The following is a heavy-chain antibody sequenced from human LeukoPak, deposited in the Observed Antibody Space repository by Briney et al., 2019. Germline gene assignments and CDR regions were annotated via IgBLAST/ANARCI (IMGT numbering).Heavy chain of an antibody. CDR3: ARDFDFWSAI. Sequence: XMHXVXQAXXXXLXWVSRISPDGSTTGHADSVKGRFTLSRDNAKNTLYLQMSSLRAEDTALYYCARDFDFWSAIWGQGTLVTVSS. D-gene: IGHD3-3*01. CDR2: ISPDGSTT. CDR1: X. J-gene: IGHJ4*02. V-gene: IGHV3-74*01.